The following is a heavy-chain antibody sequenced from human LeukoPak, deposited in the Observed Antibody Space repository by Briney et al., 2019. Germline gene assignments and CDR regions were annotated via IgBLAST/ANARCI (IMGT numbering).Heavy chain of an antibody. CDR3: ARDPRLYYYDSSDAFDI. V-gene: IGHV1-69*04. CDR1: GGTFSSYA. Sequence: SVKVSCKASGGTFSSYAISWVRQAPGQGLEWMGRIIPILGIANYAQKFQGRVTITADKSTSTAYMELSSLRSEDTAVYCCARDPRLYYYDSSDAFDIWGQGTMVTVSS. CDR2: IIPILGIA. D-gene: IGHD3-22*01. J-gene: IGHJ3*02.